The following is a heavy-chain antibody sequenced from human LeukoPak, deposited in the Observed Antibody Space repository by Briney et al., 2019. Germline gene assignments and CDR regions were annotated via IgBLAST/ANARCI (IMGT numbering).Heavy chain of an antibody. CDR3: ARGRTMVRGVNPSISNYFDF. J-gene: IGHJ4*02. Sequence: GGSLRLSCAASGFTFSRYAMHWVRQAPGKGLEWVAVISYDGSNKYYADSVKGRFTISRDNSKNTLYLQMNSLRAEDTAVYYCARGRTMVRGVNPSISNYFDFWGQGTLVTVSS. CDR1: GFTFSRYA. D-gene: IGHD3-10*01. CDR2: ISYDGSNK. V-gene: IGHV3-30-3*01.